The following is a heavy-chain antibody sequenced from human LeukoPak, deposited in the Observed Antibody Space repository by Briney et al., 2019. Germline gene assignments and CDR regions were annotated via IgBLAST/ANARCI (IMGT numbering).Heavy chain of an antibody. D-gene: IGHD3-10*01. V-gene: IGHV3-72*01. J-gene: IGHJ5*02. CDR2: IKNRDNSLAT. CDR1: GFIVSNNY. Sequence: PGGSLRLSCAASGFIVSNNYMSWVRQAPGKGLEWVGRIKNRDNSLATEYAASVKGRFIISRDDSKDSLYLQMNSLKAEDTAIYYCTREFYYKFDIWGQGTLVTVSS. CDR3: TREFYYKFDI.